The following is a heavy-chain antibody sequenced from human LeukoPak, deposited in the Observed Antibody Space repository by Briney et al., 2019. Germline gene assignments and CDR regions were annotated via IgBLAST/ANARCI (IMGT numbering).Heavy chain of an antibody. CDR1: GSAITSAY. D-gene: IGHD1-26*01. CDR3: ARVRGAVDALGWFDP. Sequence: PSKTLSSTCAVLGSAITSAYWSWIRQPPGKTLEWRGFISHGGSSNYNPSLKSRVTMSVDTSTTRFSLRLSSVTAADTAIYYCARVRGAVDALGWFDPWGQGTLVTVSS. J-gene: IGHJ5*02. V-gene: IGHV4-59*01. CDR2: ISHGGSS.